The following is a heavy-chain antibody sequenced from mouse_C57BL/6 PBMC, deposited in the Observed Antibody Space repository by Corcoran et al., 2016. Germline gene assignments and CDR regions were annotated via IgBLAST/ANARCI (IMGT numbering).Heavy chain of an antibody. CDR2: ISYDGSN. Sequence: DVQLQESGPGLVKPSQSLSLTCSVTGYSITSGYYWNWIRQFPGNKLEWMGYISYDGSNNYNPSLKNRISINRDTSKNQFFLKLNSVTTEDTAKYYVARGRNYSNYGWYVDVWGTGTTVTVSS. J-gene: IGHJ1*03. D-gene: IGHD2-5*01. CDR1: GYSITSGYY. V-gene: IGHV3-6*01. CDR3: ARGRNYSNYGWYVDV.